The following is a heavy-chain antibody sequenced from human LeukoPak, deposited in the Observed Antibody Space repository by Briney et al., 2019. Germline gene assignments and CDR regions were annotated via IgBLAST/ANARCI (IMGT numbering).Heavy chain of an antibody. J-gene: IGHJ1*01. CDR3: ARGGILSSGWSLRINAEYFQH. CDR1: GGSFSGYY. CDR2: INHSGST. D-gene: IGHD6-19*01. V-gene: IGHV4-34*01. Sequence: SETLSLTCAVYGGSFSGYYWSWIRQPPGKGLEWIGEINHSGSTNYNPSLKSRVTISVDTSKNQFSLKLSSVTAADTAVYYCARGGILSSGWSLRINAEYFQHWGQGTLVTVSS.